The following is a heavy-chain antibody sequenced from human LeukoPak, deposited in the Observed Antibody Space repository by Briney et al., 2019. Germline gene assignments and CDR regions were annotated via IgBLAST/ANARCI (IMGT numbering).Heavy chain of an antibody. V-gene: IGHV1-69*13. CDR2: IIPIFGTA. CDR3: ARVIDCGGDCYSRFGY. CDR1: GGTFSSYA. J-gene: IGHJ4*02. D-gene: IGHD2-21*02. Sequence: SVKVSCKASGGTFSSYAISWVRQAPGQGLEWMGGIIPIFGTANYAQKFQGRVTITADESTSTAYMELSSLRSEDTAVYYCARVIDCGGDCYSRFGYWGQGTLVTVSS.